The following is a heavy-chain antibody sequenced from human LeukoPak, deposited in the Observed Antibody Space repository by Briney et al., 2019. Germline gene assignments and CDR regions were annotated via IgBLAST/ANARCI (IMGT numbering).Heavy chain of an antibody. CDR1: GFTFSSYA. V-gene: IGHV3-23*01. CDR2: ISGSGGST. D-gene: IGHD2-2*01. CDR3: AKVPPGYCSSTSCFGYYFDY. Sequence: GGSLRLSCAASGFTFSSYAMSWVRQAPGKGLVWVSAISGSGGSTYYADSVKGRFTISRDNSKNTLYLQMNSLRAEDTAVYYCAKVPPGYCSSTSCFGYYFDYWGQGTLVTVSS. J-gene: IGHJ4*02.